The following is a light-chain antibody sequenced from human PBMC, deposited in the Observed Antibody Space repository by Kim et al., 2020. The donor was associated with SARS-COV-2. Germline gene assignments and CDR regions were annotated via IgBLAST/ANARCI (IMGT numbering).Light chain of an antibody. CDR2: NNN. J-gene: IGLJ3*02. V-gene: IGLV1-44*01. Sequence: GQRVTVYCAGSSSNIGRNTVNWYQQLPGTAPKLLIYNNNQRPSGVPDRFSGSKSGTSASLAISGLQSEDEADYYCAAWDDSLNGWVFGGGTQLTVL. CDR3: AAWDDSLNGWV. CDR1: SSNIGRNT.